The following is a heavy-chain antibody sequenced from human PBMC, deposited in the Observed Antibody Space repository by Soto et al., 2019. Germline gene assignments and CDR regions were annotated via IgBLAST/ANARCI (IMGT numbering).Heavy chain of an antibody. CDR2: ISGSGAIT. Sequence: EVLLLESGGGLVQPGGSLRLSCVASGFTFKNYDMRWVRQAPGKGLEWVSGISGSGAITYYADSERGRFTISRDNSKNTLNLQLNSLRAADTAIYNCTKDRQFRSYYESAGHYNNWGQGTLGTVSS. J-gene: IGHJ4*02. D-gene: IGHD3-10*01. V-gene: IGHV3-23*01. CDR1: GFTFKNYD. CDR3: TKDRQFRSYYESAGHYNN.